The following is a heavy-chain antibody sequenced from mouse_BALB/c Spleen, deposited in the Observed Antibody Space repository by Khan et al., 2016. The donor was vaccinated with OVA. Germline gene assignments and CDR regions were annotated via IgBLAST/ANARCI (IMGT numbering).Heavy chain of an antibody. V-gene: IGHV1-69*02. J-gene: IGHJ3*01. CDR2: IYPSDSYT. CDR3: TREGVDGSSLAY. Sequence: QVQLQQPGPELVRPGASVKLSCKASGYTFTNYWINWVKQRPGQGLEWIGNIYPSDSYTNYHQKFKDKATLTVDKSSSTAYMQLSSPTSEDSAVDYWTREGVDGSSLAYWGQGTLVTVSA. CDR1: GYTFTNYW. D-gene: IGHD1-1*01.